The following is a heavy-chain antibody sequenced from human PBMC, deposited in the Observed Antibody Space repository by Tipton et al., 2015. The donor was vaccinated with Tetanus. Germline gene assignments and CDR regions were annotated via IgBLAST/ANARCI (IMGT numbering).Heavy chain of an antibody. J-gene: IGHJ6*02. D-gene: IGHD2-2*01. V-gene: IGHV1-8*02. Sequence: QSGAEVKKPGASVKVSCKASGYTFTSYGLNWVRKAAGRGFGWMGWLNPKSGSAAYAPRFQGRVTMTTNTSITAAFMEVASLTYEDTAVYYCASGSSIRRGLDVWGHGTSVTVSS. CDR2: LNPKSGSA. CDR1: GYTFTSYG. CDR3: ASGSSIRRGLDV.